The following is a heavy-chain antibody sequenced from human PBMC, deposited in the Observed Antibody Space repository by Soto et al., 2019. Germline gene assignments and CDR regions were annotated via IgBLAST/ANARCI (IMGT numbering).Heavy chain of an antibody. CDR1: GVSIDSSDFY. V-gene: IGHV4-39*01. Sequence: QLHLQESGPGLVKPSETLSLTCNVSGVSIDSSDFYWVLVRQAPGEGLEWIVSSYYGRNTYYNPFLRSRGSVSVDTSKNQFSLMLSSVTATDTAVYYCVRHGHWYPFDDWGQGTLVTVSS. J-gene: IGHJ4*02. CDR3: VRHGHWYPFDD. D-gene: IGHD6-13*01. CDR2: SYYGRNT.